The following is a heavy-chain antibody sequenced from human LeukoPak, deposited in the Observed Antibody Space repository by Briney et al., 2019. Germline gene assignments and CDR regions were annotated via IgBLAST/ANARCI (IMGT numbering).Heavy chain of an antibody. V-gene: IGHV4-59*08. J-gene: IGHJ6*03. CDR3: ARSPNYYYMDV. Sequence: SETLSLTCTVSGGSISSHYWSWIRQPPGKGLEWIGYIYYSGSTNYNPSLKSRVTISLDTSKNHFSLRLSSVTAADTAVYYCARSPNYYYMDVWGKGTTVTVSS. CDR2: IYYSGST. CDR1: GGSISSHY.